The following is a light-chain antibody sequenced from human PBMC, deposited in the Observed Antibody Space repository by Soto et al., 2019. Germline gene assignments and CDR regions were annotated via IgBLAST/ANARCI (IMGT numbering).Light chain of an antibody. CDR1: RGDVGTSFF. V-gene: IGLV2-14*03. CDR2: DIS. J-gene: IGLJ3*02. Sequence: QSVLTQPASVSASPGQSITISCSGTRGDVGTSFFVSWYQQHPDKAPKLLIYDISRRPSGISDRFSGSKSGNTASLTISGLQAGDEADYYCSSFTRSTGSVLFGGGTKVTVL. CDR3: SSFTRSTGSVL.